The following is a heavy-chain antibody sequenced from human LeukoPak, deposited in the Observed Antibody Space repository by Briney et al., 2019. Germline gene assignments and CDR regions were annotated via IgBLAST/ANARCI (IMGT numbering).Heavy chain of an antibody. V-gene: IGHV1-69*13. CDR3: AVGKDIVVVPAASMLVSYYGMDV. J-gene: IGHJ6*04. CDR1: GGTFSSYA. D-gene: IGHD2-2*01. CDR2: IIPIFGTA. Sequence: SVKVSCKASGGTFSSYAISWVRQAPGQGLEWMGGIIPIFGTANYAQKFQGRVTITADESTRTAYMELSSLRSEDTAVYYLAVGKDIVVVPAASMLVSYYGMDVWGKGTTVTVSS.